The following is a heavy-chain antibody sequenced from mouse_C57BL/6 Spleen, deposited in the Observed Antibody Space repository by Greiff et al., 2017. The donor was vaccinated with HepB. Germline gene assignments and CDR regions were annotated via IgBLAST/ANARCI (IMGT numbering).Heavy chain of an antibody. Sequence: QVQLQQSGPELVKPGASVKISCKASGYAFSSSWMNWVKQRPGKGLEWIGRIYPGDGDTNYNGKFKGKATLTADKSSSTAYMQLSSLTSEDSAVYFCASRRRITIDGYFDYWGQGTTLTVSS. CDR3: ASRRRITIDGYFDY. CDR2: IYPGDGDT. J-gene: IGHJ2*01. D-gene: IGHD1-1*02. V-gene: IGHV1-82*01. CDR1: GYAFSSSW.